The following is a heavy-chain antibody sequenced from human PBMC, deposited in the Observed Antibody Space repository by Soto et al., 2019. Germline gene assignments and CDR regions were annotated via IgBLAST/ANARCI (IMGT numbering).Heavy chain of an antibody. CDR1: GLTVSGKKY. J-gene: IGHJ4*02. CDR2: VYDLDGT. D-gene: IGHD6-6*01. Sequence: PGGSLRLSCVASGLTVSGKKYMAWVRQAPGKGPEWLSGVYDLDGTYYADSVRGRFTISRDNAKNTLFLQMKSLRVEDTAVYYCAKSRSGAFDYWGQGTQVTVSS. CDR3: AKSRSGAFDY. V-gene: IGHV3-66*01.